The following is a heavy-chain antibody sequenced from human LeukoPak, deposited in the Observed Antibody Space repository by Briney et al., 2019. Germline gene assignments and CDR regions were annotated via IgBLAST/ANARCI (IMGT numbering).Heavy chain of an antibody. V-gene: IGHV3-33*01. J-gene: IGHJ3*02. D-gene: IGHD3-10*01. Sequence: PGGSLRLSCAASGFTFSSYGMHWVRQAPGKGLEWVADIWYDGSNKYYADSVKGRFTISRDNSKNTLYLQMNSLRAEDTAVYCCARANYYGSGSSTYDAFDIWGQGTMVTVSS. CDR3: ARANYYGSGSSTYDAFDI. CDR1: GFTFSSYG. CDR2: IWYDGSNK.